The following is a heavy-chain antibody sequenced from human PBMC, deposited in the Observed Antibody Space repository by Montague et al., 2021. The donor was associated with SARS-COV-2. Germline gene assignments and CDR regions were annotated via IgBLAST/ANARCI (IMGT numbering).Heavy chain of an antibody. CDR2: VYSGGTT. D-gene: IGHD3-3*01. CDR3: VRDGGLRFSGGAMDV. V-gene: IGHV4-31*03. Sequence: TLSLTCNVSGGSMISGGYYWSWIRQPLGKGLEWIGYVYSGGTTYYNPSLKSRVTISEDMSKNQFSLRLTSVTAADTAVYYCVRDGGLRFSGGAMDVWGQGTTVTVSS. CDR1: GGSMISGGYY. J-gene: IGHJ6*02.